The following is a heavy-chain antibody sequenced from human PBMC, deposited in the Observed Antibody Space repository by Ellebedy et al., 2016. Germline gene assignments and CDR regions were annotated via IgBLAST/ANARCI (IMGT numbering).Heavy chain of an antibody. CDR3: ARLAVAGVGSLYYFDY. V-gene: IGHV4-39*07. J-gene: IGHJ4*02. Sequence: SETLSLTXTVSGGSISSSGHSWGWIRQPPGKGLEWFGSRSYSGSTYYNPSLKSRVTISVDTSKNQFSLKLSSVTAADTAVYYCARLAVAGVGSLYYFDYWGQGTLVTVSS. CDR1: GGSISSSGHS. CDR2: RSYSGST. D-gene: IGHD6-19*01.